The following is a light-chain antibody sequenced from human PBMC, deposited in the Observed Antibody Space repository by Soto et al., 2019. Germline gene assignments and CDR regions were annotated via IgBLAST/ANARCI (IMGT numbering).Light chain of an antibody. J-gene: IGKJ5*01. CDR2: LGS. Sequence: DIVMTQSPLSRPATPVEPASSSCRSSQILLHSNGYNYLDWYLQKPGQSPQLLIYLGSNRASGVPDRFSGSGSGTDFTLKISRVEAEDVGVYYCMEALQTSITFGQGTRLEIK. V-gene: IGKV2-28*01. CDR3: MEALQTSIT. CDR1: QILLHSNGYNY.